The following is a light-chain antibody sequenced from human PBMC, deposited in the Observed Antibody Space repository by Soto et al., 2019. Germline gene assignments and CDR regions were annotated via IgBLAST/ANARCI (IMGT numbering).Light chain of an antibody. CDR3: QKYDSDPLFT. Sequence: DIQMTQTPPSLSASVGDRVTITCRASQAISKYLAWYQQKPGKVPKLLIYAASTLQSGVPSRFSGSGSGTDFTLTISSLQPEDVATYYCQKYDSDPLFTFGPGTRVYVK. V-gene: IGKV1-27*01. J-gene: IGKJ3*01. CDR2: AAS. CDR1: QAISKY.